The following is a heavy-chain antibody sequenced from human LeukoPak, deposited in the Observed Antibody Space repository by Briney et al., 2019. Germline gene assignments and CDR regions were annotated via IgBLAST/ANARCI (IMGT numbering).Heavy chain of an antibody. Sequence: SETLSLTCTVSGGSISSYYWSWIRQPPGKGLEWIGYIYYSGSTNYNPSLKSRVTISVDTSKNQFSLKLSSVTAADTAVYYCARVLGYRSGGSCYSVGAFDIWGQGTMVTVSS. D-gene: IGHD2-15*01. J-gene: IGHJ3*02. CDR1: GGSISSYY. CDR2: IYYSGST. CDR3: ARVLGYRSGGSCYSVGAFDI. V-gene: IGHV4-59*01.